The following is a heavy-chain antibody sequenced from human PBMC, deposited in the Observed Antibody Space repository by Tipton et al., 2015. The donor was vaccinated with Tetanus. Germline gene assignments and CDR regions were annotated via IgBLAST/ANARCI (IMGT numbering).Heavy chain of an antibody. CDR1: GGSISSSYYY. V-gene: IGHV4-39*01. CDR3: ARTPDYYYGMDV. Sequence: TLSLTCTVSGGSISSSYYYWGWIRQPPGKGLEWIGSLDYSGNTYYNSSLMSRVTISVDTSKNQFSLRLNSVTAVDTAVYFCARTPDYYYGMDVWGQGTTVTVSS. J-gene: IGHJ6*02. CDR2: LDYSGNT.